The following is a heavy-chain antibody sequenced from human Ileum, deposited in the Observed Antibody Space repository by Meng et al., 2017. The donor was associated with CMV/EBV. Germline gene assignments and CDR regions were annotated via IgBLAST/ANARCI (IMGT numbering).Heavy chain of an antibody. CDR1: FTFSSYW. CDR3: ARDQRPTIFGAHKGPDY. D-gene: IGHD3-3*01. J-gene: IGHJ4*02. Sequence: FTFSSYWMHWVRQAPGKGLVWVARIHSDGSSTSYADSVKGRFTISRDDAKNTLYLQMNSLRAEDTAVYYCARDQRPTIFGAHKGPDYWGQGTLVTVSS. CDR2: IHSDGSST. V-gene: IGHV3-74*01.